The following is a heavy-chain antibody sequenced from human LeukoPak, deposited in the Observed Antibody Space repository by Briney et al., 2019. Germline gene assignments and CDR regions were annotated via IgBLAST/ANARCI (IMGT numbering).Heavy chain of an antibody. J-gene: IGHJ5*02. CDR2: ISSSGSTI. CDR3: ARDLGTPYCGGDCYDNWFDP. CDR1: GFTFSSYS. D-gene: IGHD2-21*02. V-gene: IGHV3-48*04. Sequence: PGGSLRLSCAASGFTFSSYSMNWVRQAPGKGLEWVSYISSSGSTIYYADSVKGRFTISRDNAKNSLYLQMNSLRAEDTAVYYCARDLGTPYCGGDCYDNWFDPWGQGTLVAVSS.